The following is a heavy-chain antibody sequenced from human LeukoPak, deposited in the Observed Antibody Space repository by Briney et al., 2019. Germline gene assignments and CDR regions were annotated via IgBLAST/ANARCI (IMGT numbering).Heavy chain of an antibody. J-gene: IGHJ4*02. D-gene: IGHD6-13*01. CDR1: GFTVSSNY. Sequence: PGGSLRLSCAASGFTVSSNYMSWVRQAPGKGLEWVANIKPDGTTKFHVDSVKGRFTISRDNALNSLYLQMNSLRAEDTAIYYCARSIPYGTTWYGRSDYWGQGTLVTVSS. CDR2: IKPDGTTK. V-gene: IGHV3-7*03. CDR3: ARSIPYGTTWYGRSDY.